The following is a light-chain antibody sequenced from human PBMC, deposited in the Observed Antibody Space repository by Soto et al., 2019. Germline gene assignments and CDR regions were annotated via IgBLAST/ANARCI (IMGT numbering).Light chain of an antibody. V-gene: IGKV1-12*01. Sequence: DIQMTQSPSSVSASVGGRVTITCRASRVINNWLAWYQQIPGKAPKLLIYSTSSLQSGVPSRFSGSGSGTDFTLTISSLQPEDFATYYCQQANSFPWTFGQGTKVEIK. CDR3: QQANSFPWT. CDR1: RVINNW. CDR2: STS. J-gene: IGKJ1*01.